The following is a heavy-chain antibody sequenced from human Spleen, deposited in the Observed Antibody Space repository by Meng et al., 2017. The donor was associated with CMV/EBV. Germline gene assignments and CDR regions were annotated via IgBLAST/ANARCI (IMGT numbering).Heavy chain of an antibody. CDR3: ARMGINWFDP. CDR1: GDNFNRYT. CDR2: IIPSVGVT. D-gene: IGHD1-26*01. V-gene: IGHV1-69*02. J-gene: IGHJ5*02. Sequence: VSCQAFGDNFNRYTISWVRPAPGQGLEWMGRIIPSVGVTKYAQNFEGRVTVTADKSTTTTYMELRSLRSEDTAVYFCARMGINWFDPWGQGTLVTVSS.